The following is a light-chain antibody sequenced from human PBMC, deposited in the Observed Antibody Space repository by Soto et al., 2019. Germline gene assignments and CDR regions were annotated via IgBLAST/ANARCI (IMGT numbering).Light chain of an antibody. Sequence: QSALTQPPSASGSPGQSVTISCTGTSSDVGAYNSVAWFQHHPGKVPKLMIYEVTNRPSGVPDRFSGSKSGNTASLTVSGLQAEDEADDYCISYAGSNNYVFGTGTKVTVL. V-gene: IGLV2-8*01. J-gene: IGLJ1*01. CDR3: ISYAGSNNYV. CDR2: EVT. CDR1: SSDVGAYNS.